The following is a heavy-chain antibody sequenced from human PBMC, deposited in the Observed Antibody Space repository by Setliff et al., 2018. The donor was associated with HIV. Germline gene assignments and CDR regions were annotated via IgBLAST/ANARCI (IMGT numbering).Heavy chain of an antibody. CDR2: ISGYSGHT. Sequence: GASVKVSCKTSGYTFSDYDVAWVRQAPGQGLEWMGWISGYSGHTSYAQNFQGRVTMTTDTSTITAYLELRGLRSDDTAIYYCAREHGTSWPYFDFWGQGTLVTVSS. CDR1: GYTFSDYD. V-gene: IGHV1-18*01. J-gene: IGHJ4*02. CDR3: AREHGTSWPYFDF.